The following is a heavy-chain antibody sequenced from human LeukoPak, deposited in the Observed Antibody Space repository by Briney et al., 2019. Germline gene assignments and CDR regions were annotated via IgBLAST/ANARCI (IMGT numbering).Heavy chain of an antibody. D-gene: IGHD2-2*01. V-gene: IGHV5-51*01. Sequence: GESLKISCKGSGYSFTSYWIGWVRQMPGKGLEWMGIIYPGDSDTRYSPSFQGQVTISADKSISTAYLQWSSLKASDTAMYCCARPPYCSSTSCEYYFDYWGQGTLVTVSS. CDR3: ARPPYCSSTSCEYYFDY. J-gene: IGHJ4*02. CDR2: IYPGDSDT. CDR1: GYSFTSYW.